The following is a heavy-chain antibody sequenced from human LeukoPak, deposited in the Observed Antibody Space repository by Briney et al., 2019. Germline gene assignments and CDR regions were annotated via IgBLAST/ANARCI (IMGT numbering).Heavy chain of an antibody. J-gene: IGHJ4*02. CDR3: ARDRITGFDY. Sequence: HSGGSLRLSCAASGFTFSNYGMHWVRQPPGKGLEWVAVIWYDGSDKYYAESVKGRFTISRDNSKNTVFLQMNSLRDEDTAVYYCARDRITGFDYWGQGTLVTVSS. CDR2: IWYDGSDK. CDR1: GFTFSNYG. V-gene: IGHV3-33*01. D-gene: IGHD1-14*01.